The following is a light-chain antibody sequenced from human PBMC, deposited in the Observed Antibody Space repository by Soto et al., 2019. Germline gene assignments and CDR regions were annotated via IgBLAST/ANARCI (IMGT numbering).Light chain of an antibody. J-gene: IGLJ1*01. CDR1: SSDVGAYNY. CDR2: EVS. CDR3: TSYTSSFTRL. V-gene: IGLV2-14*01. Sequence: QSVLTQPASVSGSPGQSITVSCTGTSSDVGAYNYVSWYQQRPGKAPKLMIFEVSNRPSGVSNRFSGSKSGNTASLTISGLQTEDEADYYCTSYTSSFTRLFXTGTKITVL.